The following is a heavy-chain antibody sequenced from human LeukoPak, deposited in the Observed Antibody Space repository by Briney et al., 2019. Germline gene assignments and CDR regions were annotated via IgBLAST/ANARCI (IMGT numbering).Heavy chain of an antibody. Sequence: ASVKVSCKASGYTFTGYYMHWVRQAPGQGLEWMGWINPNSGGTNYAQKFQGWVTMTRDTSISTAYMELSRLRSDDTAVYYCARPREGGVDTAMAFWGQGTLVTVSS. J-gene: IGHJ4*02. D-gene: IGHD5-18*01. CDR2: INPNSGGT. V-gene: IGHV1-2*04. CDR3: ARPREGGVDTAMAF. CDR1: GYTFTGYY.